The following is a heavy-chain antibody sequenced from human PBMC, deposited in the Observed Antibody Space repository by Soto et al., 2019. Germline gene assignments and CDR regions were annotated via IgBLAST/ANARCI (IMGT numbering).Heavy chain of an antibody. CDR3: SRVRAPRDKAMVAVDY. CDR2: INPSGGST. CDR1: GYTFTSYY. V-gene: IGHV1-46*01. Sequence: ASVKVSCKASGYTFTSYYMHWVRQAPGQGLEWMGIINPSGGSTSYAQKFQGRVTMTRDTSTSTVYMELSSLKTEDTAVFHYSRVRAPRDKAMVAVDYWGQGTLVTVSS. J-gene: IGHJ4*02. D-gene: IGHD5-18*01.